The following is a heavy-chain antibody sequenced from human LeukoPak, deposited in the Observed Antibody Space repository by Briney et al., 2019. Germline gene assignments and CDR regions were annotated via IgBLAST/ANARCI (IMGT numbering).Heavy chain of an antibody. CDR3: ARDRWVANEYEGDFDY. CDR1: GFSFKNYE. CDR2: ISTTGDRI. V-gene: IGHV3-48*03. Sequence: GGSLRLSCAASGFSFKNYEMNWVRQVPGKGLEWISYISTTGDRIYYADSVKGRFTISRDNAQNSLYLQMSNLRAEDTAVYYCARDRWVANEYEGDFDYWGQGTLVTVSS. D-gene: IGHD5-12*01. J-gene: IGHJ4*02.